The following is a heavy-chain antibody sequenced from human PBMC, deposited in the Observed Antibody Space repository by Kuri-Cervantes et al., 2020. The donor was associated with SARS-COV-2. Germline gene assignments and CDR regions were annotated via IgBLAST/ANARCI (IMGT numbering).Heavy chain of an antibody. J-gene: IGHJ6*03. CDR2: MDPNSGNT. CDR3: ARGLDHLLMDV. CDR1: GYTFTSYD. Sequence: ASVKVSCKASGYTFTSYDINWVRQATGQGLEWMGWMDPNSGNTGYAQKFQGRVTITRNTSISTAYMELSSLRSEDTAVYYCARGLDHLLMDVWGKGTTVTVSS. V-gene: IGHV1-8*03. D-gene: IGHD1-14*01.